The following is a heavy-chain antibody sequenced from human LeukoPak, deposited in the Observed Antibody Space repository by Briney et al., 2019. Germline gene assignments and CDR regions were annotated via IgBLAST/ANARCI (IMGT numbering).Heavy chain of an antibody. V-gene: IGHV3-30*04. CDR1: GFTFSSYA. Sequence: GRSLRLSCAASGFTFSSYAMHWVRQAPGKGLEWVAVISYDGSNKYYADSVKGRFTISRDSSKNTLYLQMNSLRAEDTAVYYCARDQEVRGAFDYWGQGTLVTVSS. CDR3: ARDQEVRGAFDY. CDR2: ISYDGSNK. J-gene: IGHJ4*02. D-gene: IGHD3-10*01.